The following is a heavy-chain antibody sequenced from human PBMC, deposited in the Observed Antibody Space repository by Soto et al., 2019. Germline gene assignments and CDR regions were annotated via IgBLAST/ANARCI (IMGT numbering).Heavy chain of an antibody. D-gene: IGHD3-10*01. CDR2: IYYSGST. Sequence: SETLSLTCTVSGGSISSGGYSWSWIRQHPGKGLEWIGYIYYSGSTYYNPSLKSRVTISVDTSKNQFSLKLSSVTAADTAVYYCARGYPYYYGSGTNNWFDPWGQGTLVTVSS. V-gene: IGHV4-31*03. J-gene: IGHJ5*02. CDR3: ARGYPYYYGSGTNNWFDP. CDR1: GGSISSGGYS.